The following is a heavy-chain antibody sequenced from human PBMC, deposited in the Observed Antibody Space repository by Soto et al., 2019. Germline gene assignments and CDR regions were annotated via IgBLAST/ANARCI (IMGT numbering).Heavy chain of an antibody. V-gene: IGHV3-15*01. Sequence: EVLLVESGGGLVKPGESFRLSCSASGFTFSDAWMSWVRQAPGKGLEWVGRIKSVADGGTRDYAAPVAGRFFISRDDSQNTVYLQMNTLKVEDAAVYYCTTDWRWGQGALVTISS. CDR3: TTDWR. CDR2: IKSVADGGTR. J-gene: IGHJ4*02. CDR1: GFTFSDAW.